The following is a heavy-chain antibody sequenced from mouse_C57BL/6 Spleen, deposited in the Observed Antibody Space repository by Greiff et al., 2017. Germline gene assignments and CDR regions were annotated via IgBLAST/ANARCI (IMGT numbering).Heavy chain of an antibody. Sequence: VQLQQSGPELVKPGASVKIPCKASGYTFTDYNMDWVKQSHGKSLEWIGDINPNNGGTIYNQKFKGKATLTVDKSSSTAYMELRSLTSEDTAVDYCASGGSSYWYFDVWGTGTTVTVSS. CDR3: ASGGSSYWYFDV. V-gene: IGHV1-18*01. CDR1: GYTFTDYN. D-gene: IGHD1-1*01. J-gene: IGHJ1*03. CDR2: INPNNGGT.